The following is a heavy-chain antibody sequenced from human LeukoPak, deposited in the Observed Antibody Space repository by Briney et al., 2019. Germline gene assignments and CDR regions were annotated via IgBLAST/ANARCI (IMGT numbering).Heavy chain of an antibody. J-gene: IGHJ4*02. CDR2: ISSNGGST. CDR1: GFTFSSYA. Sequence: PGGSLRLSCAASGFTFSSYAMHWVRQAPGKGLEYVSAISSNGGSTYYANSVKGRFTISRDNSKNTLYLQMNSLRAEDTAVYYCAKDYSSSWYPGFDYWGQGTLVTVSS. D-gene: IGHD6-13*01. V-gene: IGHV3-64*01. CDR3: AKDYSSSWYPGFDY.